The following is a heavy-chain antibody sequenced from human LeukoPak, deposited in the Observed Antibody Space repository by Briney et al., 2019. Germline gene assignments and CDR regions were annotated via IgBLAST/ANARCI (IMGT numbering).Heavy chain of an antibody. CDR3: AGDFGEGPFDY. D-gene: IGHD3-3*01. Sequence: ASVKVSCKASGYTFTSYYMHWVRQAPGQGLEWMGIINPSGGSTSYAQKFQGRVTMTRDTSTSTVYMELSSLRSEDTAVYYCAGDFGEGPFDYWGQGTLVTVSS. CDR2: INPSGGST. CDR1: GYTFTSYY. V-gene: IGHV1-46*01. J-gene: IGHJ4*02.